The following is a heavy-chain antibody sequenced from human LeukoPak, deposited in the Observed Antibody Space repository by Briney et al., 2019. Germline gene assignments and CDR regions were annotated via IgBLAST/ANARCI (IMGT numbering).Heavy chain of an antibody. Sequence: SQTLSLTCTVSGGSISSGGYYWSWIRQHPGKGLEWIGYVYYSGSTYYNPSLKSRVTISVDTSKNQFSLKLSSVTAADTAVYYCARDSYDSSGYYFPFDYWGQGTPVTVSS. CDR3: ARDSYDSSGYYFPFDY. D-gene: IGHD3-22*01. V-gene: IGHV4-31*03. CDR2: VYYSGST. J-gene: IGHJ4*02. CDR1: GGSISSGGYY.